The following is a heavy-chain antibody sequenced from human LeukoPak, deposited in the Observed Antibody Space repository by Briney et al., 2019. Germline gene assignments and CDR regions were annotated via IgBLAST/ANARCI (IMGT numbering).Heavy chain of an antibody. CDR3: ARDANYYFDY. Sequence: PGGSLRLSCAASGFTFSSYGMHWVRPAPGKGLEWVSLIWYDGSREYYPDSVRGRFTISRDNSKNTLYLQMNNLRADHTAIYYCARDANYYFDYWGQGTLVTVSS. J-gene: IGHJ4*02. D-gene: IGHD1-7*01. CDR1: GFTFSSYG. V-gene: IGHV3-33*01. CDR2: IWYDGSRE.